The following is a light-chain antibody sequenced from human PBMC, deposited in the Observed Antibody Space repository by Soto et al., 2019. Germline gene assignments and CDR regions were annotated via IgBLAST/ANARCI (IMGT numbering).Light chain of an antibody. CDR2: EVS. V-gene: IGLV2-14*01. Sequence: QSALTQPASVSGSPGQSITISCTGTSSDVGGYNYVSWYQQHPGKAPKLMIYEVSNRPSGVSNRFSGSKSGNTASLTISVLQAEDEADYYCSSYTSSSSPSVVFGGGTKLTVL. CDR1: SSDVGGYNY. CDR3: SSYTSSSSPSVV. J-gene: IGLJ2*01.